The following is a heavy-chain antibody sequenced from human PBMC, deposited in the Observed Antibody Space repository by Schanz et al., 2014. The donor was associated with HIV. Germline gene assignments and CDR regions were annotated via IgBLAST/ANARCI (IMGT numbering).Heavy chain of an antibody. D-gene: IGHD5-18*01. CDR3: VRGDTVFEY. Sequence: QVHLVESGGGVAQPGRSLRLSCTASGFTFSSYGMHWVRQAPGKGLEWVAGISYDGSNKYYADSVKGRFTISRDNAKNSLYLQMNSLRFADTAVYYCVRGDTVFEYWGQGTLVTVS. CDR1: GFTFSSYG. CDR2: ISYDGSNK. J-gene: IGHJ4*02. V-gene: IGHV3-30*03.